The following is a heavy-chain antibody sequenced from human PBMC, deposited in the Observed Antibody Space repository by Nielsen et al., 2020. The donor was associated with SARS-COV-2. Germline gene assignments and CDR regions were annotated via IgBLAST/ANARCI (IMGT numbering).Heavy chain of an antibody. D-gene: IGHD4-23*01. CDR2: ISASGGNT. CDR3: AKDIGSCSDGNCLFLGFDY. CDR1: GFILSSYW. Sequence: GGSLRLSCSASGFILSSYWMSWVRQAPGKGLEWVSSISASGGNTYYADSVQGRFTVSRDNSQNTQFLQMDGLRADDTAVYYCAKDIGSCSDGNCLFLGFDYWGQGTLVTVSP. J-gene: IGHJ4*02. V-gene: IGHV3-23*01.